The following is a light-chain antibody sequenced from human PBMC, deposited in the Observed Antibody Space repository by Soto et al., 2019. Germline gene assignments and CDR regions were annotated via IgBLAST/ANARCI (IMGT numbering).Light chain of an antibody. Sequence: QSVLTQPPSVSGAPGQRVTISCTGSSSNIGAGYDVHWYQQLPGTAPKLLSYGNSKRPSGVPDRFSGSNSGTSASLAITGLQAEDEADYYCQSYDSSMSGSVFGGGTKLTVL. CDR3: QSYDSSMSGSV. CDR1: SSNIGAGYD. CDR2: GNS. V-gene: IGLV1-40*01. J-gene: IGLJ3*02.